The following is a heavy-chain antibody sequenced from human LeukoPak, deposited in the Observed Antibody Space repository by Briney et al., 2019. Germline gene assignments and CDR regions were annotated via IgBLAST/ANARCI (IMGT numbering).Heavy chain of an antibody. Sequence: GGSLRLSCAASGFTFSSYGMHWVRQAPGKGLECVAIISYDGSNKYYTDSVKGRFTISRDNSKNTLYLQMNSLRAEDTAVYCCAKSGIEAAGSLVYFDYWGQGTLVTASS. CDR2: ISYDGSNK. CDR3: AKSGIEAAGSLVYFDY. V-gene: IGHV3-30*18. CDR1: GFTFSSYG. J-gene: IGHJ4*02. D-gene: IGHD6-13*01.